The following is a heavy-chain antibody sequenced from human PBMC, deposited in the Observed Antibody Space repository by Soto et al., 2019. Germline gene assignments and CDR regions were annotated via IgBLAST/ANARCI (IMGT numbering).Heavy chain of an antibody. J-gene: IGHJ5*02. D-gene: IGHD1-26*01. CDR3: AIGGGELLGKQNWFDP. Sequence: QVQLVQSGAEVKKPGSSVKVSCQASGDTFTSFAISWVRQAPGQGLEWMGGIIPVFGTSNYAQKFQGRVTITADESTNTAYLGLGSLRSEDTAIYYCAIGGGELLGKQNWFDPWGQGTLVTVSS. V-gene: IGHV1-69*01. CDR2: IIPVFGTS. CDR1: GDTFTSFA.